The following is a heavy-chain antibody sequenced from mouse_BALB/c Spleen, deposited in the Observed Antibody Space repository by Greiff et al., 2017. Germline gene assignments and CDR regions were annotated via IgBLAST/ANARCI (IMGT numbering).Heavy chain of an antibody. D-gene: IGHD3-1*01. J-gene: IGHJ4*01. V-gene: IGHV1S137*01. CDR2: ISTYYGDA. CDR1: GYTFTDYA. CDR3: ARSGRNYDAMDY. Sequence: QVHVKQSGAELVRPGVSVKISCKGSGYTFTDYAMHWVKQSHAKSLEWIGVISTYYGDASYNQKFKGKATMTVDKSSSTAYMELARLTSEDSAIYYCARSGRNYDAMDYWGQGTSVTVSS.